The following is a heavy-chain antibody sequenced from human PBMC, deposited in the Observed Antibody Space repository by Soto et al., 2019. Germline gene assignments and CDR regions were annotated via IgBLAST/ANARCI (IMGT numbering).Heavy chain of an antibody. V-gene: IGHV4-4*02. CDR1: GGSISSSNW. CDR2: IYHTGST. Sequence: SETLSLTCVVSGGSISSSNWWSWVRQPPGKGLEWIGEIYHTGSTTYNPSLNSRVTISVDKSKNQFSLELSSVTAADTAVYYCARDSGGGADYWGQGTLVT. J-gene: IGHJ4*02. D-gene: IGHD2-21*01. CDR3: ARDSGGGADY.